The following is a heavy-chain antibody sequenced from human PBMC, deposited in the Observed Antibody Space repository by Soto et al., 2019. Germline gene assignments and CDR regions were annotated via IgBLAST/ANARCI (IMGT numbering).Heavy chain of an antibody. V-gene: IGHV4-31*03. D-gene: IGHD2-2*01. J-gene: IGHJ4*02. Sequence: SETLSLTCTVSGGSISSSDYYWSWIRQHPGKGLEWIGYIYSSGSTYYNPSLKSRVTISVDTSKNQFSLKLSSVTAADTAVYYCASGNPHYCSSTSCLDFDYWGQATLVTVSS. CDR3: ASGNPHYCSSTSCLDFDY. CDR1: GGSISSSDYY. CDR2: IYSSGST.